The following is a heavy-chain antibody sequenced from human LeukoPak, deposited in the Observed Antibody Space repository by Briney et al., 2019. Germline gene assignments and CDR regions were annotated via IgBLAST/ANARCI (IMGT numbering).Heavy chain of an antibody. CDR1: GFTFSNYA. V-gene: IGHV3-23*01. CDR2: ISGSGDST. Sequence: GGSLRLSCAASGFTFSNYAMRWVRQAPGKGLEWVSGISGSGDSTYYADSVKGRFTISRDNSKNTLYLQMNSLRAEDTAVYYCASRSGIAVAGAFDYWGQGTLVTVSS. D-gene: IGHD6-19*01. CDR3: ASRSGIAVAGAFDY. J-gene: IGHJ4*02.